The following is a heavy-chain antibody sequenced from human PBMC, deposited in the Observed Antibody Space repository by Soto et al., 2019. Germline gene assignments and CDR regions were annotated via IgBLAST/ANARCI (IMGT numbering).Heavy chain of an antibody. V-gene: IGHV4-30-4*01. Sequence: SETLSLTCTVSGDSIRSGNHYWSWIRQPPGKGLGWIGYIYYSGSTYYSPSLKSRVTISVDTSKNQFSLKLNSVTAADTAVYYCARVDILTVYGCIDVWGQGTTVTVSS. J-gene: IGHJ6*02. CDR3: ARVDILTVYGCIDV. D-gene: IGHD3-9*01. CDR1: GDSIRSGNHY. CDR2: IYYSGST.